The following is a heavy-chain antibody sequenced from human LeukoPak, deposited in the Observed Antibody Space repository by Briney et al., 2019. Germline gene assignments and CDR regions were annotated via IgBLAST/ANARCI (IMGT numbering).Heavy chain of an antibody. J-gene: IGHJ4*02. V-gene: IGHV3-33*01. CDR1: GFTFSSYG. Sequence: PGGSLRLSCAASGFTFSSYGMHWVRQAPGKGLEWVAVIWYDGSNKYYADSVKGRFTISRDNSKNTLYLQMTSLRAEDTAVYYCARGAYYYDSSGYLHYWGQGTLVTVSS. CDR3: ARGAYYYDSSGYLHY. D-gene: IGHD3-22*01. CDR2: IWYDGSNK.